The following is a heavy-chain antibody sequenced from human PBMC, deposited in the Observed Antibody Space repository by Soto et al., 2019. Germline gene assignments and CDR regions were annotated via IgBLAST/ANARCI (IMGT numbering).Heavy chain of an antibody. CDR3: ARDGRPFVPNSDTFDF. J-gene: IGHJ3*01. V-gene: IGHV1-18*01. CDR1: GYTFRNYG. CDR2: INAYNGNT. D-gene: IGHD6-6*01. Sequence: QVQLVQSGAELKKPGASVKVSCKASGYTFRNYGINWVRQAPGQGLEWMGWINAYNGNTKYAQKYQGRVPMATDTPTSTAYMELRSLKSDDTAVYYCARDGRPFVPNSDTFDFWGQGTTVTVSA.